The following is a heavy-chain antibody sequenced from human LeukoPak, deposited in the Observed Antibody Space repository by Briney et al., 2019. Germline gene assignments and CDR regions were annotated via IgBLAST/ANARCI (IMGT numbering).Heavy chain of an antibody. CDR1: GGSISSSSYY. V-gene: IGHV4-39*01. CDR3: ARTLYSSGGYWSPNFDY. J-gene: IGHJ4*02. Sequence: SETLSLTCTVSGGSISSSSYYWGWIRQPPGKGLEWIGSIYYSGSTYYNPSLKSRVTISVDTSKNQFSLKLSSVTAADTAVYYCARTLYSSGGYWSPNFDYWGQGTLVTVSS. CDR2: IYYSGST. D-gene: IGHD6-19*01.